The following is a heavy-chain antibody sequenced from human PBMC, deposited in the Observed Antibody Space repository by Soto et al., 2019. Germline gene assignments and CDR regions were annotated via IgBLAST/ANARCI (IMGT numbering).Heavy chain of an antibody. CDR1: GYTFTSYA. D-gene: IGHD1-7*01. CDR3: GRDSPPELELRYYYYYGMDV. CDR2: INAGNGNT. V-gene: IGHV1-3*01. J-gene: IGHJ6*02. Sequence: ASVKVSCKASGYTFTSYAMHWVRQAPGQRLEWMGWINAGNGNTNYAQKLQGRVTMTTDTSTSTAYMELRSLRSDDTAVYYCGRDSPPELELRYYYYYGMDVWAQGTTVTVSS.